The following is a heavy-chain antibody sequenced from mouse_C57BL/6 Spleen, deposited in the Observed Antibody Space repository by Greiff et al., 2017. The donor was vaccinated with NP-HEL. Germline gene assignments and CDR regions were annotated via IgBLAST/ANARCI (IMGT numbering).Heavy chain of an antibody. D-gene: IGHD1-1*01. CDR3: ARKGTTVVAYYAMDY. CDR1: GFSLTSYG. CDR2: IWSGGST. J-gene: IGHJ4*01. V-gene: IGHV2-2*01. Sequence: VMLVESGPGLVQPSQSLSITCTVSGFSLTSYGVHWVRQSPGKGLEWLGVIWSGGSTDYNAAFISRLSISKDNSKSQVFFKMNSLQADDTAIYYCARKGTTVVAYYAMDYWGQGTSVTVSS.